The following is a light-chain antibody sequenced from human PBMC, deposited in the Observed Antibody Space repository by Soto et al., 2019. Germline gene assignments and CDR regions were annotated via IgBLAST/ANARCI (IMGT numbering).Light chain of an antibody. CDR3: QQYNDWPRT. CDR1: QSVSSD. Sequence: EIVMTQSPATLSVSPGERATLSCRASQSVSSDLVWYQHKPGQALRLLIFHASTRATGIPARFSGSGSGTEFTLTISSLQSEDFAVYYCQQYNDWPRTFGQGTKVDIK. V-gene: IGKV3-15*01. CDR2: HAS. J-gene: IGKJ1*01.